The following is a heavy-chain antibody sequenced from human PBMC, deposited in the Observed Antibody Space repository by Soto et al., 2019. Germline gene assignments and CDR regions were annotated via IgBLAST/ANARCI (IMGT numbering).Heavy chain of an antibody. J-gene: IGHJ4*02. Sequence: SVKVSCKASGGTFSRNTISWVRQAPGQGLEWMGGIIPMFGTPNYAQKFQGRVTITADESTSTAYMELNRLKSEDTAVYYCARQFDYDVSGYYYAYWGQGTLVTVSS. CDR1: GGTFSRNT. CDR3: ARQFDYDVSGYYYAY. CDR2: IIPMFGTP. D-gene: IGHD3-22*01. V-gene: IGHV1-69*13.